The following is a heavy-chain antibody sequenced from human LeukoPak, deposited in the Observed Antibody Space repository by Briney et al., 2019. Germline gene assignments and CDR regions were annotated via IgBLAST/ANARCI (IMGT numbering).Heavy chain of an antibody. D-gene: IGHD2/OR15-2a*01. CDR1: GFSLSRYW. CDR3: ARDLDFYATDY. CDR2: IGKDGTGN. Sequence: GGSLRLSCAASGFSLSRYWMSWVRQAPGKGLEWVANIGKDGTGNKYVDSVRGRFIISRDNAKNSVYLEMNSLRADDTAVYYCARDLDFYATDYWGQGTLVTVSS. J-gene: IGHJ4*02. V-gene: IGHV3-7*01.